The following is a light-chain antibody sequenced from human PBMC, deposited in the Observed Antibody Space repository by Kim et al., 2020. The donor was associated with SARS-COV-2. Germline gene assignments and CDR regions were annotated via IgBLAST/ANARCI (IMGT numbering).Light chain of an antibody. Sequence: LPPGERATLAYRASQTLNINCFGWYLQRPGQAASLLIFATSTRATGVPDRFSGSGSGTDFTLTINRLNPEDVGIYYCQQYGSPPYTFGQGTKLEI. CDR3: QQYGSPPYT. V-gene: IGKV3-20*01. CDR2: ATS. CDR1: QTLNINC. J-gene: IGKJ2*01.